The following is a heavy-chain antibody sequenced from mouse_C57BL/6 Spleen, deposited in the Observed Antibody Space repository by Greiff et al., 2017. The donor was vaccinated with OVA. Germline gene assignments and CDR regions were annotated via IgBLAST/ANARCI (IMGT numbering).Heavy chain of an antibody. J-gene: IGHJ1*03. CDR1: GFTFSSYG. Sequence: DVQLQESGGDLVKPGGSLKLSCAASGFTFSSYGMSWVRQTPDKRLEWVATISSGGSYTYYPDSVKGRFTISRDNAKNTLDLQMSSLKSEDTAMYYCARHKTTAVGYFDVWGTGTTVTVSS. V-gene: IGHV5-6*01. D-gene: IGHD1-2*01. CDR3: ARHKTTAVGYFDV. CDR2: ISSGGSYT.